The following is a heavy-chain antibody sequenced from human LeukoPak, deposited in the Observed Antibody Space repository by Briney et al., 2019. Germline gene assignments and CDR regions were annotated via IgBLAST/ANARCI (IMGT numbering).Heavy chain of an antibody. J-gene: IGHJ3*02. Sequence: GGSLRLSCAASGFTFDDYAMHWVRQAPGKGLEWVSGISWNSGSIGYADSVKGRFTISRDNAKNSLYLQMNSLRAEDTALYYCAKDLDGEDAFEIWGQGTMVTVSS. V-gene: IGHV3-9*01. CDR1: GFTFDDYA. CDR3: AKDLDGEDAFEI. D-gene: IGHD2-2*03. CDR2: ISWNSGSI.